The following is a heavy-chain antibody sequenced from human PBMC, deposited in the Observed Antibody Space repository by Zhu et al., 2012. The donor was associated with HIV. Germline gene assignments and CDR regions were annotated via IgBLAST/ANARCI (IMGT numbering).Heavy chain of an antibody. CDR3: ACPGDDYDDAFDF. Sequence: QVQLQESGPGLVRPSGTLSLTCDVSNASISGSKWWSWLRQTPGRGLEWIGEVYHSGSTNYSPSLKSRVTISVDKSRNQFSLKMRSLTAADTAIYFCACPGDDYDDAFDFLGPRGRWSPSLQ. V-gene: IGHV4-4*02. CDR1: NASISGSKW. J-gene: IGHJ3*01. CDR2: VYHSGST. D-gene: IGHD4/OR15-4a*01.